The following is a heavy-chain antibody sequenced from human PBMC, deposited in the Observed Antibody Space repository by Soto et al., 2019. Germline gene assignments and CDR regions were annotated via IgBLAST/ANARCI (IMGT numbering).Heavy chain of an antibody. Sequence: GESLKISCAASGFTFSSYAMSWVRQAPGKGLEWVSAISGSGGSTYYADSVKGRFTISRDNSKNTLYLQMNSLRAEDTAVYYCAKKNANTLGVDYWGQGTLVTVSS. CDR3: AKKNANTLGVDY. J-gene: IGHJ4*02. CDR1: GFTFSSYA. CDR2: ISGSGGST. V-gene: IGHV3-23*01. D-gene: IGHD3-16*01.